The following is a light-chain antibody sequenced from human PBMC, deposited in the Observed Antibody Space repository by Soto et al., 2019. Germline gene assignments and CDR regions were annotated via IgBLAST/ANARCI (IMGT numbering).Light chain of an antibody. CDR2: AAS. CDR1: QDIASY. J-gene: IGKJ4*02. V-gene: IGKV1-33*01. CDR3: QQYDTFSLA. Sequence: IQMTQSPSALSASVGDRVTITCRASQDIASYLAWYQQKPGEAPKLLIYAASTLETGVPSRFSRSGSGTLFTFTISSLQPEDIATYYCQQYDTFSLAFGEGTKVDIK.